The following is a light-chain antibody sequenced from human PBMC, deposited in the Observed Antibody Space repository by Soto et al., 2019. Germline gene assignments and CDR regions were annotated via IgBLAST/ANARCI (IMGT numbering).Light chain of an antibody. V-gene: IGKV1-5*03. CDR3: QQYKDFHYT. CDR2: KAT. Sequence: DIQMTQSPSTLSVSVGDGVTITCRASQSIGSWLAWSQQKPGKAPKLLIYKATNLHCGVPSRFSGSGSGTDFSLTISSLQTVVCATYFCQQYKDFHYTFGLGTNLEI. CDR1: QSIGSW. J-gene: IGKJ2*01.